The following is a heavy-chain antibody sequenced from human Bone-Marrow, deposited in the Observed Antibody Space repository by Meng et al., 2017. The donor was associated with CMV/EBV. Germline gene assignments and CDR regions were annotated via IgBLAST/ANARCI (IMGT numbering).Heavy chain of an antibody. D-gene: IGHD1-26*01. CDR2: IIPIFGTA. CDR1: GYTFTGYY. CDR3: ARAKVGATPFDY. J-gene: IGHJ4*02. Sequence: SVKVSCKASGYTFTGYYMHWVRQAPGQGLEWMGGIIPIFGTANYAQKFQGRVTITTDESTSTAYMELSSLRSEDTAVYYCARAKVGATPFDYWGQGTRVTVSS. V-gene: IGHV1-69*05.